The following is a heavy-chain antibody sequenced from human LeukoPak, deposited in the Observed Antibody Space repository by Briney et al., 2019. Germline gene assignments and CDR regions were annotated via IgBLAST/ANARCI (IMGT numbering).Heavy chain of an antibody. V-gene: IGHV3-30*18. CDR3: AKDPGDKDIDRWFDP. Sequence: GGSLRLSCATSGFTFSSYGMHWVRQAPGKGLEWVAVISNDGSNIQYADSAKGRFTISRDNAKNSLYLHMSGLRVEDTAVYYCAKDPGDKDIDRWFDPWGQGTLVTVSS. D-gene: IGHD7-27*01. J-gene: IGHJ5*02. CDR2: ISNDGSNI. CDR1: GFTFSSYG.